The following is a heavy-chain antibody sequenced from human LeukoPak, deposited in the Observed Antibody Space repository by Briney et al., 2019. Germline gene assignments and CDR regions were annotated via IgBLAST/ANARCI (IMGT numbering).Heavy chain of an antibody. V-gene: IGHV3-74*01. Sequence: GSLRLSCAASGITFGNNWMHWVRQGPGKGVVWISRINSDGGGAIYADSVKGRFTVSRDNAKNTLYLQMNSLRAEDTAVYYCARDVPHNWFDTWGQGTLVAVSS. CDR1: GITFGNNW. J-gene: IGHJ5*02. CDR2: INSDGGGA. CDR3: ARDVPHNWFDT.